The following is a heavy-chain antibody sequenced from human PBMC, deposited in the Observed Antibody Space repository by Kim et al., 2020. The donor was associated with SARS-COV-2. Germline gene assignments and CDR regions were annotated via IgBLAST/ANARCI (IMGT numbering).Heavy chain of an antibody. V-gene: IGHV4-59*01. Sequence: SETLSLTCTVSGGSISSYYWSWIRQPPGKGLEWIGYIYYSGSTNYNPSLKSRVTISVDTSKNQFSLKLSSVTAADTAVYYCARSPDTAMVDYWGQGTLVTVSS. J-gene: IGHJ4*02. CDR1: GGSISSYY. D-gene: IGHD5-18*01. CDR3: ARSPDTAMVDY. CDR2: IYYSGST.